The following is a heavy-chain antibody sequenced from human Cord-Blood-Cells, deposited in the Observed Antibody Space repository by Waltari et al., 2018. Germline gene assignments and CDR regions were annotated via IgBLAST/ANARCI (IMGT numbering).Heavy chain of an antibody. J-gene: IGHJ3*02. CDR3: ASTYYDFWSGYYDAFDI. CDR1: GGSISSGGYS. CDR2: IYHSGST. D-gene: IGHD3-3*01. V-gene: IGHV4-30-2*01. Sequence: QLQLQESGSGLVKPSQTLSLTCAVPGGSISSGGYSWSWIRQPPGKGLEWIGYIYHSGSTYYNPSLKSRVTISVDRSKNQFSLKLSSVTAADTAVYYCASTYYDFWSGYYDAFDIWGQGTMVTVSS.